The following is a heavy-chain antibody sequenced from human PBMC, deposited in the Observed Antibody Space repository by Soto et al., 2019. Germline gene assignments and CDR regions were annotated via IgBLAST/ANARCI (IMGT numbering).Heavy chain of an antibody. CDR2: ISAYNGNT. V-gene: IGHV1-18*01. J-gene: IGHJ4*02. CDR3: ARQVRTDSGSYSSVFDY. CDR1: GYTFTSYG. D-gene: IGHD1-26*01. Sequence: QVQLVQSGAEVKKPGASVKVSCKASGYTFTSYGISWVRQAPGQGLEWMGWISAYNGNTNYAQKLQGRVTMTTDTSTSTAYMELRSLRSDATAVYSCARQVRTDSGSYSSVFDYWGQGTLVTVSS.